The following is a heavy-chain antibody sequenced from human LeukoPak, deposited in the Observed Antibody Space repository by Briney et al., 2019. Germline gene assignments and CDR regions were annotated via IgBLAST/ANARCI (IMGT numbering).Heavy chain of an antibody. CDR2: ISSSGSTI. Sequence: PAGSLRLSCAASGFTFSDYYMSWIRQAPGQGLERVSYISSSGSTIYYADSVKGRFTISRDNAKNSLYLQMNSLRAEDTAVYYCARDGYHGAFDIWGQGTMVTVSS. V-gene: IGHV3-11*04. D-gene: IGHD5-12*01. CDR3: ARDGYHGAFDI. CDR1: GFTFSDYY. J-gene: IGHJ3*02.